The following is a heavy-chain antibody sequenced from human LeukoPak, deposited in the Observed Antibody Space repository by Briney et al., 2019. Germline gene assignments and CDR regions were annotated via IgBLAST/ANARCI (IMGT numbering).Heavy chain of an antibody. CDR1: GYTFTAYY. CDR2: INPNSGGT. J-gene: IGHJ4*02. Sequence: ASVKVPCKASGYTFTAYYMHWVRQAPGQGLEWMGWINPNSGGTKYAQKFQGRVTMTRDTSISTAYMDLSSLESDDTAVYYCARGSDWNDLFDYWGQGTLVTVSS. D-gene: IGHD1-1*01. CDR3: ARGSDWNDLFDY. V-gene: IGHV1-2*02.